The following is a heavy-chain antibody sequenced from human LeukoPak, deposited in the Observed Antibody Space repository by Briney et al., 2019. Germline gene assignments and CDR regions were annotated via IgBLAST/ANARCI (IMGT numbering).Heavy chain of an antibody. D-gene: IGHD5-18*01. CDR2: IRSKANSYAT. CDR1: GFTFSSHG. CDR3: TRHGLWLYYFDH. J-gene: IGHJ4*02. V-gene: IGHV3-73*01. Sequence: GGSLRLSCAASGFTFSSHGMHWVRQASGKGLEWVGRIRSKANSYATAYAASVKGRFTISRDDSKNTAYLQMNSLKTEDTAVYYCTRHGLWLYYFDHWGQGTLVTVSS.